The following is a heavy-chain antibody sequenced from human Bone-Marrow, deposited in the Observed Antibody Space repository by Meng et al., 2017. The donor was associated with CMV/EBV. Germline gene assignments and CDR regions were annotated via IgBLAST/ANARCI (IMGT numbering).Heavy chain of an antibody. D-gene: IGHD6-13*01. CDR3: ARRRYSSSQTYYFDY. CDR2: ISSSSSYI. CDR1: GFTFSSYE. V-gene: IGHV3-21*01. Sequence: GESLKISCAASGFTFSSYEMNWVRQAPGKGLEWVSSISSSSSYIYYADSVKGRFTISRDNAKNSLYLQMNSLRAEDTAVYYCARRRYSSSQTYYFDYWGQGTLVTVSS. J-gene: IGHJ4*02.